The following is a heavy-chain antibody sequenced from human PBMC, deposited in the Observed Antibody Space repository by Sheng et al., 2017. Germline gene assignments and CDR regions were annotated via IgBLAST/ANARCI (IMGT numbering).Heavy chain of an antibody. J-gene: IGHJ3*02. Sequence: QVQLVETGGGVVQPGRSLSLSCAASGFAFTTYTIFWVRQAPGKGLEWVAVILYDGSNKMYTDSVKGRFTISRDNSKNTVLLQMNSLRDEDTALYYCARPVSSYDPGDGGFDIWGQGTMVTVSS. V-gene: IGHV3-30*04. CDR1: GFAFTTYT. CDR3: ARPVSSYDPGDGGFDI. CDR2: ILYDGSNK. D-gene: IGHD5-12*01.